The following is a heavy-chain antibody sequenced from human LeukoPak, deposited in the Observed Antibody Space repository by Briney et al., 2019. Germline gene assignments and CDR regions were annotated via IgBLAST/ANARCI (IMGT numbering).Heavy chain of an antibody. D-gene: IGHD4-17*01. CDR1: GFTFSNYW. Sequence: GGSLRLSCAASGFTFSNYWMHWVRQAPGKGLVWVSRINSDGINTSYADSVKGRFTISRDNAKNTLNLQMNSLRAEDTAVYYCAKDNGDYYFDYWGQGTLVTVSS. V-gene: IGHV3-74*01. CDR2: INSDGINT. J-gene: IGHJ4*02. CDR3: AKDNGDYYFDY.